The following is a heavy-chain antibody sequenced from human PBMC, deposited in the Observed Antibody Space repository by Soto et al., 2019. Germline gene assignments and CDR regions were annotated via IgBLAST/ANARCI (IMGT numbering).Heavy chain of an antibody. CDR1: GFTFNRYW. V-gene: IGHV3-7*03. CDR3: ARIVSGRDYGDSIDY. Sequence: GGSLRLSCAVSGFTFNRYWLTWVRQAPGKGLEWVANIKEDGSEKYYVDSAKGRFTTSRDNAKNSLYLQMNSLRAEDTAVYYCARIVSGRDYGDSIDYWGQGTLVTVSS. D-gene: IGHD4-17*01. J-gene: IGHJ4*02. CDR2: IKEDGSEK.